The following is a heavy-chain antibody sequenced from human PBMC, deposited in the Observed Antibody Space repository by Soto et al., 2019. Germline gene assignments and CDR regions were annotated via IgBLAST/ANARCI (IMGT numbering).Heavy chain of an antibody. Sequence: SGPTLVNPTQTLTLTYTFSGVSLSTSGVGVGWIRQPPGKALEWLSLIYWDDDKRYSSSLNSRITITKDTSKNQVVLTMTIKDHAATATYYCAHRRDGSYYDFDYWGQGTLVTVSS. V-gene: IGHV2-5*02. D-gene: IGHD1-26*01. CDR3: AHRRDGSYYDFDY. J-gene: IGHJ4*02. CDR1: GVSLSTSGVG. CDR2: IYWDDDK.